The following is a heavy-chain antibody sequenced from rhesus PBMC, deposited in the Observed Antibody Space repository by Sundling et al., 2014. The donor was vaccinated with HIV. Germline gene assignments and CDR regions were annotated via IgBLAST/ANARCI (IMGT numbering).Heavy chain of an antibody. CDR1: GFTFSRYG. D-gene: IGHD6-25*01. CDR2: IWYDGSKK. J-gene: IGHJ4*01. V-gene: IGHV3-54*02. Sequence: EVHLVESGGGLVQPGGSLRLSCVASGFTFSRYGIHWVRQAPGKGLEWVTIIWYDGSKKYYVDSVKDRFTISRDNSKNMVYLQMNNLKLEDTAMYYCVRGSGGDDYWGQGVLVTVSS. CDR3: VRGSGGDDY.